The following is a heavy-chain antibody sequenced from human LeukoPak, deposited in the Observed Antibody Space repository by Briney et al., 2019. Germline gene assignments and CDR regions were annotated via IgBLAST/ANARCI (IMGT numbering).Heavy chain of an antibody. CDR2: IIPIFGTA. J-gene: IGHJ4*02. D-gene: IGHD1-26*01. CDR3: ARDPPRTTTTIPFDY. Sequence: SVKVSCKASGGTFSSYAISWVRQAPGQGLERMGGIIPIFGTANYAQKFQGRVTITADESTSTAYMELSSLRSEDTAVYYCARDPPRTTTTIPFDYWGQGTLVTVSS. V-gene: IGHV1-69*13. CDR1: GGTFSSYA.